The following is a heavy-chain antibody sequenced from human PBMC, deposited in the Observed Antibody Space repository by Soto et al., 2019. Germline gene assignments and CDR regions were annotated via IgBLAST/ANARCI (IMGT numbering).Heavy chain of an antibody. D-gene: IGHD1-26*01. CDR1: GFTVSSNY. CDR3: ARSGSYHSFDY. CDR2: IYSGGST. J-gene: IGHJ4*02. Sequence: GGSLRLSCAASGFTVSSNYMSWVRQAPGKGLEWVSVIYSGGSTYYADSVKGRFTISRDNSKNTLYLQMNSLRAEDTAVYYCARSGSYHSFDYWGQGTLVTVSS. V-gene: IGHV3-53*01.